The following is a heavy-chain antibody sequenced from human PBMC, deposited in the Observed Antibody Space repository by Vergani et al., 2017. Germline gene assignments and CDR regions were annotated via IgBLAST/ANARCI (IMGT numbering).Heavy chain of an antibody. J-gene: IGHJ6*03. CDR1: GFTFNHYA. Sequence: VQLLESGGDLVQPGGSLRLSCAASGFTFNHYAMNWVRQAPGKGLEWVAGIWHDGSNEKYVDSVQGRFTISRDNSKNTLYLEMKSLRVEDTAVYFCARDKSRRAPAVMGTYYYYMDVWGKGTKVTVSS. V-gene: IGHV3-33*08. CDR3: ARDKSRRAPAVMGTYYYYMDV. CDR2: IWHDGSNE. D-gene: IGHD3-16*01.